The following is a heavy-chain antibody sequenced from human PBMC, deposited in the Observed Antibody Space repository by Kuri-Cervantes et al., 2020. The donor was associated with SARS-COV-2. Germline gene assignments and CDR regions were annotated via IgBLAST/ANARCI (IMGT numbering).Heavy chain of an antibody. D-gene: IGHD2-21*02. Sequence: ASVKVSCKVSGYTLTELSMHWVRQAPGKGLEWMGRISASNGNTNYAQSLQGRVTITTYSSTSTAYLELRNLRSDDTAVYYCARAGAEVTSHFDYWGQGTLVTVSS. J-gene: IGHJ4*02. CDR1: GYTLTELS. CDR3: ARAGAEVTSHFDY. V-gene: IGHV1-18*01. CDR2: ISASNGNT.